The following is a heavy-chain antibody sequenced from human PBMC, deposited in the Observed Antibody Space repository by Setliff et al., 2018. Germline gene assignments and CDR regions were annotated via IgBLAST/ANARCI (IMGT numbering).Heavy chain of an antibody. Sequence: PSETLSLTCAVYGGSFSGYYWTWIRQPPGKGLEWIGYIYSSGSTNYNPSLKSRVAISRDTSTNQLSLELRSVTAADTAVYYCAREPTRTGGFYYLDVWGEGTTVTVSS. CDR1: GGSFSGYY. CDR3: AREPTRTGGFYYLDV. CDR2: IYSSGST. D-gene: IGHD2-2*01. V-gene: IGHV4-34*11. J-gene: IGHJ6*03.